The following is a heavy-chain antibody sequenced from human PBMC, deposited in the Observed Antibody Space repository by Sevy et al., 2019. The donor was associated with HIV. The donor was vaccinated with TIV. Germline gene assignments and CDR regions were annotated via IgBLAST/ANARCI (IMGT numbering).Heavy chain of an antibody. V-gene: IGHV3-23*01. D-gene: IGHD5-12*01. CDR3: TKDRDIVASPSDY. Sequence: GGSLRLSCAASGFTFSNYGMTWVRQAPGKGLEWVSVISGGGGSTDYADSVKGRFTISRDNSKNTLYLQLNSLRADDTAVYYCTKDRDIVASPSDYWSQGTLVTVSS. CDR1: GFTFSNYG. J-gene: IGHJ4*02. CDR2: ISGGGGST.